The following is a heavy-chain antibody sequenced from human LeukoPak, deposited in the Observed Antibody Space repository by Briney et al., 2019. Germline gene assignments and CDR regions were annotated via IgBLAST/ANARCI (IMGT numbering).Heavy chain of an antibody. CDR1: GGSFSGYY. CDR3: ARSYSYGFKGAFDI. CDR2: INHSGST. D-gene: IGHD5-18*01. V-gene: IGHV4-34*01. Sequence: SETLSLTSAVYGGSFSGYYWSWIRQPPGKGLEWIGEINHSGSTNYNPSLKSRVTISVDTSKNQLSLKLSSATAADTAVYYCARSYSYGFKGAFDIWGQGTMVTVSS. J-gene: IGHJ3*02.